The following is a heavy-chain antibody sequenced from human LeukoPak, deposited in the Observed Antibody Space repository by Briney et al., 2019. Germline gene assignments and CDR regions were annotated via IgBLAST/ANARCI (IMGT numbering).Heavy chain of an antibody. CDR2: IYYSGST. Sequence: SETLSLTCTVSGGSISSYYWSWIRQPPGKGLEGIGYIYYSGSTNYNPSLKSRVTISVDTSKNQFSLKLSSVTAADTAVYYCARTRYDYVWGSYRPRWFGPWGQGTLVTVSS. CDR1: GGSISSYY. J-gene: IGHJ5*02. V-gene: IGHV4-59*08. D-gene: IGHD3-16*02. CDR3: ARTRYDYVWGSYRPRWFGP.